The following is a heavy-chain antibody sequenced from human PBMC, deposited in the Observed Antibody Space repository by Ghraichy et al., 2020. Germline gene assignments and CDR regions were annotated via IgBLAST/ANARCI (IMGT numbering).Heavy chain of an antibody. D-gene: IGHD3-10*01. V-gene: IGHV1-18*01. CDR2: VDPYKGDT. J-gene: IGHJ4*02. CDR3: ARDNGSGRTYY. Sequence: ASVKVSCKTSGYPFVNYGITWLRQAPGQGLAWMGWVDPYKGDTNYTQSLQDRVTMTTDTSTNTAYMELRSLTSDDTAVYYCARDNGSGRTYYWVQGTLVTVSS. CDR1: GYPFVNYG.